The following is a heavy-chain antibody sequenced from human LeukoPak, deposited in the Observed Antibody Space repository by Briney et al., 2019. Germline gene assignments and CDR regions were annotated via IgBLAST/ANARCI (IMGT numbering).Heavy chain of an antibody. Sequence: GGSLRLSCAASGVTLTSYAMNWVRQAPGKGLEWVSSISSTSSYIYYADSVKGRFTISTDNAKNSLYLQMNSLRAEDTAVYYCATGDGYKLDYWVQGTLVTVSS. D-gene: IGHD5-24*01. CDR2: ISSTSSYI. CDR1: GVTLTSYA. V-gene: IGHV3-21*01. CDR3: ATGDGYKLDY. J-gene: IGHJ4*02.